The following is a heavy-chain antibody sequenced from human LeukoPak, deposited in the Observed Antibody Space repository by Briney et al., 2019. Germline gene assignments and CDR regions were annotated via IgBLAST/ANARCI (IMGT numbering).Heavy chain of an antibody. CDR2: TYYRSKLYN. V-gene: IGHV6-1*01. J-gene: IGHJ3*02. Sequence: SQTLSLTCAISGDSVSSNSAAWNWLRQSPSRGLEWLGRTYYRSKLYNDYAVSVKSRITINPDTSKNQFSLQLNSVTPEDTAVYYCAREGEGRPLQGHGPFDIWGQGAMVTVSS. D-gene: IGHD3-16*01. CDR3: AREGEGRPLQGHGPFDI. CDR1: GDSVSSNSAA.